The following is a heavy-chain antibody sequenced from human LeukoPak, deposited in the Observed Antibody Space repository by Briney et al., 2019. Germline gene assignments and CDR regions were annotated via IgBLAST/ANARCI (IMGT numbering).Heavy chain of an antibody. J-gene: IGHJ6*03. CDR1: GGSISSYY. V-gene: IGHV4-4*07. CDR3: ARDHSIAVAGTGGYYYYMDV. D-gene: IGHD6-19*01. Sequence: SETLSLTCTVSGGSISSYYWSWIRQPAGKGLEWIGRIYTSGSTNYNPSLKSRVTMSVDTSKSLFSLKLSSVTAADTAVYYCARDHSIAVAGTGGYYYYMDVWGKGTTVTVSS. CDR2: IYTSGST.